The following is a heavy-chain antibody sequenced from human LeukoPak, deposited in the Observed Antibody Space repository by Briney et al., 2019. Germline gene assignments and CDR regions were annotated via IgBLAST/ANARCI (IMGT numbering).Heavy chain of an antibody. J-gene: IGHJ3*02. Sequence: GGSLRLSCAASGFTFSSYGMHWVRQAPGKGLEWVAVISYDGSNKYYADSVKGRFTISRDNSKNTLYLQMNSLRAEDTAVYYCAKGRFLEWLAEARPPGDAFDIWGQGTMATVSS. CDR3: AKGRFLEWLAEARPPGDAFDI. CDR2: ISYDGSNK. V-gene: IGHV3-30*18. CDR1: GFTFSSYG. D-gene: IGHD3-3*01.